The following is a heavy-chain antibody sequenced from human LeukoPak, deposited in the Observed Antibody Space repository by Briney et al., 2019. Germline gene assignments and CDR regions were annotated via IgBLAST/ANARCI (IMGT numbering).Heavy chain of an antibody. CDR2: ISNSGGIT. V-gene: IGHV3-23*01. D-gene: IGHD3/OR15-3a*01. CDR1: GITLNDYV. CDR3: GKRGVVIRVILVGFHKEAYYFEC. J-gene: IGHJ4*02. Sequence: GGSLRLSCAVSGITLNDYVMTWGRQAPGKGLEWGSGISNSGGITKYADSVKGRFTISRDYTRNTLYLQMNSLTAEDAAVYCCGKRGVVIRVILVGFHKEAYYFECWGEGALVTVSS.